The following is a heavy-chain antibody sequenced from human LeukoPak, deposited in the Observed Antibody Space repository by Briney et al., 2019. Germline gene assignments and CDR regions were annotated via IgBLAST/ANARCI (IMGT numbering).Heavy chain of an antibody. CDR1: GYTFTGYY. D-gene: IGHD5-12*01. Sequence: ASVKVSCKASGYTFTGYYMHWVRQAPGQGLEWMGWINPNSGGTNYAQKFQGRVTMTRDTSISTAYMELSRLRSDATAVYYCARGPRRIVATIPGSGLVYWGQGTLVTVSS. CDR3: ARGPRRIVATIPGSGLVY. V-gene: IGHV1-2*02. CDR2: INPNSGGT. J-gene: IGHJ4*02.